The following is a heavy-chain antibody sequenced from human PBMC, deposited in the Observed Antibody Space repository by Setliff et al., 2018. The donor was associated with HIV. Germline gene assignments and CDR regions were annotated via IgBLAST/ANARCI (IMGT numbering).Heavy chain of an antibody. J-gene: IGHJ2*01. CDR3: ARETLQQGNWYFDL. Sequence: PGGSLRLSCAASGFRFSNYWMSWVRQAPGKGLEWVANIKHYGSEKHYVDSVEGRFTISRDNAKNSLYLQMNSLRVEDTAVYYCARETLQQGNWYFDLWGRGTLVTVSS. CDR1: GFRFSNYW. D-gene: IGHD7-27*01. V-gene: IGHV3-7*01. CDR2: IKHYGSEK.